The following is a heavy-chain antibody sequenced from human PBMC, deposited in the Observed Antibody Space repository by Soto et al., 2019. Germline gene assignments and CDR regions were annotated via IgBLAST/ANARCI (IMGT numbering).Heavy chain of an antibody. CDR1: GGSISSSTYC. D-gene: IGHD3-10*01. V-gene: IGHV4-39*01. J-gene: IGHJ4*02. CDR3: ARAYYYGSGSTKRYYFDY. Sequence: PSETLSLTCTVSGGSISSSTYCWGRIRQPPGKGLEWIGSIFYTGSTYYNPSLKSRVTISVDTSKNQLSLRLSSVTAADTAVYYCARAYYYGSGSTKRYYFDYWGQGSLVTVSS. CDR2: IFYTGST.